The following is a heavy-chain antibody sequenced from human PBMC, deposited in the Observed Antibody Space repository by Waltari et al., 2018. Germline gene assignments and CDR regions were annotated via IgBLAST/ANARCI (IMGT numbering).Heavy chain of an antibody. V-gene: IGHV3-11*04. J-gene: IGHJ4*02. CDR1: GFTFSDYY. CDR2: ISSSGSTI. CDR3: ARDLRNSFYYFDY. Sequence: QVQLVESGGGLVKPGGSLRLSCAASGFTFSDYYISLIPQAPGKGLEWVSYISSSGSTIYYADSVKGRFTISRDNAKNSLYLQMNSLRAEDTAVYYCARDLRNSFYYFDYWGQGTLVTVSS. D-gene: IGHD5-18*01.